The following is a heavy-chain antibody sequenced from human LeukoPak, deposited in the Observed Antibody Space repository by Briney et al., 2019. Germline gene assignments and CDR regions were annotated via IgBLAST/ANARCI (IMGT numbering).Heavy chain of an antibody. D-gene: IGHD2-2*01. CDR2: IYSSGST. J-gene: IGHJ3*02. CDR1: GGPVRGGGSY. Sequence: SETLSLTCTVSGGPVRGGGSYWTWIRQHPGKGLEWIGCIYSSGSTQYNPSLKSRLSISADTSKSQFSLKLSSVTAADTAVYYCASPLYCNSASCYDIWGQGTMVTVSS. CDR3: ASPLYCNSASCYDI. V-gene: IGHV4-31*03.